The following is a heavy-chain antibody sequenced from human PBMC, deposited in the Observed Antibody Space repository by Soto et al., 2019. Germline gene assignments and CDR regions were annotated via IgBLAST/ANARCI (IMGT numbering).Heavy chain of an antibody. V-gene: IGHV3-53*01. CDR3: ARPIVGATWNYYYGMDV. Sequence: EVQLVESGGGLIQPGGSLRLSCAASGFTVSSNYMSWVRQAPGKGLEWVSVIYSGGSTYYADSVEGRLTIARENSKNTLYLQMKRLRAEDTAVYYCARPIVGATWNYYYGMDVWGQGTTVTVSS. D-gene: IGHD1-26*01. J-gene: IGHJ6*02. CDR2: IYSGGST. CDR1: GFTVSSNY.